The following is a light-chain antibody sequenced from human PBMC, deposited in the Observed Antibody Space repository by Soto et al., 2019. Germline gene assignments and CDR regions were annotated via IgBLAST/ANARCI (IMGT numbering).Light chain of an antibody. Sequence: EIVMTQSPATLSVSPVERATLSCRSSHSVSSNLAWYQQKPGQAPRLLIYGASTRATGIPDRFSGSGSGTEFTLTISRLEPEDSAVYYCQQYDKWPPRTFGQGTKVDIK. V-gene: IGKV3-15*01. J-gene: IGKJ1*01. CDR1: HSVSSN. CDR2: GAS. CDR3: QQYDKWPPRT.